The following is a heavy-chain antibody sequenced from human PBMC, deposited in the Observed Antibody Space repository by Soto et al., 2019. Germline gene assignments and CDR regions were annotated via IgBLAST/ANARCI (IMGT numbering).Heavy chain of an antibody. V-gene: IGHV3-48*01. CDR1: GFSFSTSS. CDR2: ISATTSRK. CDR3: ARDQGNYDSSGYFDY. D-gene: IGHD3-22*01. Sequence: PGGSLRLSCEASGFSFSTSSMNWLRQAPGKGLEWISYISATTSRKYYADSVKGRFTISRDNAKNSLYLQMNSLRVEDTAVYYCARDQGNYDSSGYFDYWGLGTQVTVSS. J-gene: IGHJ4*02.